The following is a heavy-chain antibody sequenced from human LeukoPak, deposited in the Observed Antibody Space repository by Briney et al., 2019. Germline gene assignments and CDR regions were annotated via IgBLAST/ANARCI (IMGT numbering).Heavy chain of an antibody. D-gene: IGHD6-13*01. CDR2: ISYSGTT. V-gene: IGHV4-59*01. CDR1: GGSTNSYF. Sequence: PSETLSLTRTVSGGSTNSYFWSWIRQPPGKGLEWIGYISYSGTTKYNPSLESRVTISLDRSKNQFSLKLTSVTAADTAVYYCARGNTIAATEWGQGTLVTVSS. J-gene: IGHJ4*02. CDR3: ARGNTIAATE.